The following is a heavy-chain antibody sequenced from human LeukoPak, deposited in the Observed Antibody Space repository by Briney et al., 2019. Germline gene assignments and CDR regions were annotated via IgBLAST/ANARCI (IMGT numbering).Heavy chain of an antibody. V-gene: IGHV3-20*04. D-gene: IGHD2-2*01. Sequence: GGSLRLSCAAAGFTFDDYGMSWVRQAPGKGLEWVSGINWNGGSTGYADSVKGRLTISRDNAKNSLYLQMNSLRAEDTALYYCARSGGDIVVVPAAAGDYFDYWGQGTLVTVSS. J-gene: IGHJ4*02. CDR1: GFTFDDYG. CDR2: INWNGGST. CDR3: ARSGGDIVVVPAAAGDYFDY.